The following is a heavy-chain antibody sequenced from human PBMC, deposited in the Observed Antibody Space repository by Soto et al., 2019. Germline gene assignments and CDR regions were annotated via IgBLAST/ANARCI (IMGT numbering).Heavy chain of an antibody. D-gene: IGHD1-26*01. CDR2: INPKSGGT. V-gene: IGHV1-2*02. Sequence: ASVKVSCKASGYTFTVYYMHWVRQAPGQGLEWMGWINPKSGGTMYPQRFQGRVTMTWDTSISTAYMALTRLRSDDTAAYYCARDLAKGGGSAGFDYWGQGTLVTVSS. CDR3: ARDLAKGGGSAGFDY. J-gene: IGHJ4*02. CDR1: GYTFTVYY.